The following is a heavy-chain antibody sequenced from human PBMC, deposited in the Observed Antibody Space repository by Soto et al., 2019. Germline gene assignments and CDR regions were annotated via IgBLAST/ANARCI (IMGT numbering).Heavy chain of an antibody. V-gene: IGHV1-69*01. CDR2: IIPMFGTA. J-gene: IGHJ4*02. CDR1: GGTFSRHT. Sequence: QVQLVQSGAEVRKPGSSVKVSCKASGGTFSRHTISWVRQAPGQGLEWMGGIIPMFGTANYAQKFQGRVTITADESTSTAYMELSGLRSEDTAIYYCARGWGYESSDYYYAYWGQGPLVIVSS. D-gene: IGHD3-22*01. CDR3: ARGWGYESSDYYYAY.